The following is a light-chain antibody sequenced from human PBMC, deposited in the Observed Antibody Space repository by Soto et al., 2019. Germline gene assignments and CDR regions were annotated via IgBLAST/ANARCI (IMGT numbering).Light chain of an antibody. Sequence: DIQMTQSPSSLSAPVGDRVTLSCRASQSIDTTLNWYQQKAGRPPKVLIHAAANLKSGVPSRFSGSGSGTDFTLTISGLQPEDFATYYCQQTYGTLRGSFGQGTKLEIK. CDR1: QSIDTT. J-gene: IGKJ2*01. V-gene: IGKV1-39*01. CDR2: AAA. CDR3: QQTYGTLRGS.